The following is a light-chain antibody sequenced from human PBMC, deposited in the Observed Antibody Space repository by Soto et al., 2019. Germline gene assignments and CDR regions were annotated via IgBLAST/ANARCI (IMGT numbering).Light chain of an antibody. V-gene: IGKV3-20*01. CDR1: QSVSSSY. CDR3: QQYGSSPGT. CDR2: NAF. Sequence: EIVLTQSPGTLSLSPGERATLSCRASQSVSSSYLAWYQQKPGQAPRLLIYNAFNRATGIPDRFSGSGSGTDFTLTIRRLEPEDFAVYYCQQYGSSPGTFGGGTKVEIK. J-gene: IGKJ4*01.